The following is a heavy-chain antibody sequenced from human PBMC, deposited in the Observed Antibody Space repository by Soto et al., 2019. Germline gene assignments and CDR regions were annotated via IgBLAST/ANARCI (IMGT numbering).Heavy chain of an antibody. CDR1: GFTFSSYA. CDR3: ASIEAGKERLGLDY. CDR2: ISYDGSNK. Sequence: GGSLRLSCAASGFTFSSYAMHWVRQAPGKGLEWVAVISYDGSNKYYADSVKGRFTISRDNSKNTLYLQMNSLRAEDTAVYYCASIEAGKERLGLDYWGQGTLVTVSS. D-gene: IGHD6-19*01. J-gene: IGHJ4*02. V-gene: IGHV3-30*04.